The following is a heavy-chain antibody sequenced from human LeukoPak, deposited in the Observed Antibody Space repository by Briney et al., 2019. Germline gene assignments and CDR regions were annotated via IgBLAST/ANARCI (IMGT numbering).Heavy chain of an antibody. D-gene: IGHD6-13*01. CDR3: AHIMLAAGLDY. CDR2: IFWDDDK. Sequence: SGPTLVRPTQTLTLTCTFSGFSLTTSGVGVGWIRQPPGKALEWLSVIFWDDDKRYSPSLKSRLTITKDTSKNQVVLTMTRMDPLDTATFYCAHIMLAAGLDYWGQGTLVTVSS. CDR1: GFSLTTSGVG. J-gene: IGHJ4*02. V-gene: IGHV2-5*02.